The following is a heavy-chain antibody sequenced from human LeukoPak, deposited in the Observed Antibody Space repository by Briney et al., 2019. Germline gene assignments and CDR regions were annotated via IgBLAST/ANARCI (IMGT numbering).Heavy chain of an antibody. CDR3: ARGGTVTGYYYYYYMDV. CDR1: GGSISSSNW. V-gene: IGHV4-4*02. J-gene: IGHJ6*03. Sequence: SETLSLTCAVSGGSISSSNWWSWVRQPPGKGLEWIGEIYHSGSTNYNPSLKSRVTISVDKSKNQFSLKLSSVTAADTAVYYCARGGTVTGYYYYYYMDVWSKGTTVTVSS. CDR2: IYHSGST. D-gene: IGHD4-17*01.